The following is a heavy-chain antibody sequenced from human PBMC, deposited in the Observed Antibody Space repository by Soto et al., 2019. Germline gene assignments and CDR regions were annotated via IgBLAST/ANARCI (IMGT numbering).Heavy chain of an antibody. CDR2: MNPNSGNT. CDR1: GYTFTSYD. J-gene: IGHJ3*02. V-gene: IGHV1-8*01. CDR3: ARGLFTMVRGVIITEDAFDI. D-gene: IGHD3-10*01. Sequence: GASVKVSFKASGYTFTSYDINWVRQATGQGLEWMGWMNPNSGNTGYAQKFQGRVTMTRNTSISTAYMELSSLRSEDTAVYYCARGLFTMVRGVIITEDAFDIWGQGTMVTVSS.